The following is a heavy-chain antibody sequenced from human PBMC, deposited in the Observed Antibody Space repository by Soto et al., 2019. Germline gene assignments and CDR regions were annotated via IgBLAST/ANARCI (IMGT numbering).Heavy chain of an antibody. CDR2: IWNDGSSR. J-gene: IGHJ4*02. Sequence: QVQLVESGGGVVQPGRSLRLSCEASGFTFSNYGMHWVRQAPGKGLEWVAVIWNDGSSRYYADSVKGRFTIYRDNAKKTLFLQMNNLRAEDTAVYYCARPDIVAAIGGALDCWGQGTLVTVSS. D-gene: IGHD5-12*01. CDR3: ARPDIVAAIGGALDC. CDR1: GFTFSNYG. V-gene: IGHV3-33*01.